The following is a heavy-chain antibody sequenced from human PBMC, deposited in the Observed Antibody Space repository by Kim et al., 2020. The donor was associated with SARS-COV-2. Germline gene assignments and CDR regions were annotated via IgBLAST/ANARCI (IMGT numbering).Heavy chain of an antibody. Sequence: SETLSLTCTVSGGSISSYYWSWIRQPPGKGLEWIGYIYYSGSTNYNPSLKSRVTISVDTSKNQFSLKLSSVTAADTAVYYCARHVYDFWSGYYSADEYY. CDR1: GGSISSYY. CDR2: IYYSGST. CDR3: ARHVYDFWSGYYSADEYY. D-gene: IGHD3-3*01. V-gene: IGHV4-59*08. J-gene: IGHJ4*01.